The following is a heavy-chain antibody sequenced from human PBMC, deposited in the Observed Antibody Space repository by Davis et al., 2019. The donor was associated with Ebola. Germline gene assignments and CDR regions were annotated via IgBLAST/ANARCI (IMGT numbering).Heavy chain of an antibody. CDR3: ATCGFCVSTSGVDY. J-gene: IGHJ4*02. V-gene: IGHV3-23*01. D-gene: IGHD5/OR15-5a*01. Sequence: PGGSLRLSCAASGFTFSSHAMSWVRQAPGKGLEWVSGISGVGYNTYHADSVKGRFTISRDNSKNTLYLQMNNLRGDDTAVYYCATCGFCVSTSGVDYWGQGTLVTVSS. CDR1: GFTFSSHA. CDR2: ISGVGYNT.